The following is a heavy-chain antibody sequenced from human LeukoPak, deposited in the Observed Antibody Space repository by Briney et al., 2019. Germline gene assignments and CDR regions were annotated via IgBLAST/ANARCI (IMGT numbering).Heavy chain of an antibody. V-gene: IGHV3-11*04. CDR3: ARDYYYDRSAPWTKTGPGAFDI. J-gene: IGHJ3*02. CDR1: GFTFSDYY. CDR2: ISSSGSTI. Sequence: GGSVRLSCAASGFTFSDYYMSWIRQAPGKGLEWVSYISSSGSTIYYADSVKGRFTISRDNAKNSLYLQMNSLRAEDTAVYYCARDYYYDRSAPWTKTGPGAFDIWGEGTMGTVSS. D-gene: IGHD3-22*01.